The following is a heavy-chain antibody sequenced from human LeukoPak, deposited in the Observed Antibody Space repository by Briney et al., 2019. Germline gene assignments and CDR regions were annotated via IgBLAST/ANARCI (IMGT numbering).Heavy chain of an antibody. CDR1: GVTVSSNY. D-gene: IGHD4-17*01. CDR2: IYSGGST. V-gene: IGHV3-66*01. J-gene: IGHJ4*02. CDR3: ATGSHGVDYGDYCFDY. Sequence: GVSRRLSWTASGVTVSSNYMSWVRQAPGEGLEWVSIIYSGGSTYYTDSVRGRFIISRDNSKTTLYLRMNSLRAEDTAVYYCATGSHGVDYGDYCFDYWGQGTLVTVSS.